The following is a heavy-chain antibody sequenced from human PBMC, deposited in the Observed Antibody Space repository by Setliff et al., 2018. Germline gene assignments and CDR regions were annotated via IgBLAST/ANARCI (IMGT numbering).Heavy chain of an antibody. V-gene: IGHV4-39*07. CDR2: IYYSWST. D-gene: IGHD3-10*01. CDR3: ARVPTIRFGELYRNDY. J-gene: IGHJ4*02. CDR1: GGSISSSSYY. Sequence: ETLSLTCTVSGGSISSSSYYWGWIRQPPGKGLEWIGSIYYSWSTYYNPSLKSRVTISVDTSKNQFSLKLSSVTAADTAVYYCARVPTIRFGELYRNDYWGQGTLVTVSS.